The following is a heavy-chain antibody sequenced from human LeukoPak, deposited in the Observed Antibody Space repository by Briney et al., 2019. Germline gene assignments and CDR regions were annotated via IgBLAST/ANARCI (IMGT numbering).Heavy chain of an antibody. CDR2: IYYSGST. Sequence: SETLSLTCSVSGGSISSYYWSWIRQPPGKGLEWIGYIYYSGSTNYNPSLKSRVTISVDTSKNQFSLKLSSVTAADTAVYYCARATSKSGYYHYWGQGTLVTVSS. V-gene: IGHV4-59*01. CDR3: ARATSKSGYYHY. D-gene: IGHD3-22*01. J-gene: IGHJ4*02. CDR1: GGSISSYY.